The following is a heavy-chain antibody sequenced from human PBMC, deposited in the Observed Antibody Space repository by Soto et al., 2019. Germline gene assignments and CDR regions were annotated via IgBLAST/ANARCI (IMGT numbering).Heavy chain of an antibody. D-gene: IGHD3-9*01. CDR2: ISYDGSNK. Sequence: GGSLRLSCAASGFTFSSYGMHWVRQAPGKGLEWVAVISYDGSNKYYADSVKGRFTISRDNSKNTLYLQMNSLRAEDTAVYYCAKDPHYDILTGYPLSGYFDYWGQGTLVTVSS. J-gene: IGHJ4*02. CDR3: AKDPHYDILTGYPLSGYFDY. CDR1: GFTFSSYG. V-gene: IGHV3-30*18.